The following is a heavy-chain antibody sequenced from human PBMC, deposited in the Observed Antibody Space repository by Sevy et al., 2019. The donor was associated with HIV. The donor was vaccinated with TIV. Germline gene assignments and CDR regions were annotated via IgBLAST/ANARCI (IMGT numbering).Heavy chain of an antibody. CDR1: GFTFSSYA. D-gene: IGHD2-8*01. J-gene: IGHJ6*02. V-gene: IGHV3-23*01. CDR2: ISGSGGST. Sequence: GGSLRLSCAASGFTFSSYAMSWVRQAPGKGLEWVSAISGSGGSTYYADSVKGRFTISRDNSKSTLYVQLNSLRAEDTAVYYCARGRKTTQEWLEELDYYYGMDVWGQGTSVTVSS. CDR3: ARGRKTTQEWLEELDYYYGMDV.